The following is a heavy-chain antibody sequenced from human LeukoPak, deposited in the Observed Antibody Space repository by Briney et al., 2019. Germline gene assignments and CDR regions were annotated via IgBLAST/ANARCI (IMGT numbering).Heavy chain of an antibody. J-gene: IGHJ4*02. D-gene: IGHD6-13*01. CDR1: GFTFSSYA. CDR2: ISGGGGST. Sequence: PGGSLRLSCAASGFTFSSYAMSWVRQAPGKGLEWVSIISGGGGSTSYADSVKGRFTISRDSAKSTLYLQMNSLRAEDTAVYYCASSRGAAAGYWGQGTLVTVSS. V-gene: IGHV3-23*01. CDR3: ASSRGAAAGY.